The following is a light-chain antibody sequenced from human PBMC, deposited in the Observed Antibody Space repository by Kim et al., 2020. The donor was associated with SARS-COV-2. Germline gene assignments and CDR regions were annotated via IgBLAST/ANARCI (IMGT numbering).Light chain of an antibody. Sequence: SYELTQPPSVSVAPGKTARITCGENNIGRKSVHWYQQKPGQAPVLVIYYDVDRPSGIPERFSGSNSGNTATLTISRVEAEDEADYYCQVWDSSTDHVIFGGGTKVTVL. CDR2: YDV. CDR1: NIGRKS. CDR3: QVWDSSTDHVI. J-gene: IGLJ2*01. V-gene: IGLV3-21*04.